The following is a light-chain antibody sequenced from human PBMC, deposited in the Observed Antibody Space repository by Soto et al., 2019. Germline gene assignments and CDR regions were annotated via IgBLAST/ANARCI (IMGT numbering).Light chain of an antibody. J-gene: IGLJ1*01. Sequence: QSVLTQPPSASGSPGQSITISCTGTSGDVGGYYYVSWYQQLPGKAPKLMISEVSNRPSGVSNRFSGSKSGNTASLTISGLQAEDEADYYCSSYTAGGTIFGTGTKLTVL. V-gene: IGLV2-14*01. CDR2: EVS. CDR3: SSYTAGGTI. CDR1: SGDVGGYYY.